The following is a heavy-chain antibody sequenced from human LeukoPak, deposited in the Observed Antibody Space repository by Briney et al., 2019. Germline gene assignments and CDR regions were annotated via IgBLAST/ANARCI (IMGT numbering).Heavy chain of an antibody. CDR1: GGSISSYY. CDR3: ARGVVVVAATPPNHWFDP. V-gene: IGHV4-4*07. CDR2: IYTSGST. Sequence: SETLSLTCTVSGGSISSYYWSWIRQPAGKGLEWIGRIYTSGSTNYNPSLKSRVTMSVDTSKNQFSLKLSSVTAADTAVYYCARGVVVVAATPPNHWFDPWGQGTLVTVSS. D-gene: IGHD2-15*01. J-gene: IGHJ5*02.